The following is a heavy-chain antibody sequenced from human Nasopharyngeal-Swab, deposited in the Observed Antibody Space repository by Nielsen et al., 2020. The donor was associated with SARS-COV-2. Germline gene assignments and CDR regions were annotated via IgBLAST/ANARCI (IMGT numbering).Heavy chain of an antibody. Sequence: GGSLRLSCAPSGFTFSSYAMSWVRQAPGKGLEWVSVIYSGGSSTYYADSVKGRFTISRDNSKNTLYLQMNSLRAEDTAVYYCAKDREYYDFWSGYSPLPIFDYWGQGTLVTVSS. CDR1: GFTFSSYA. J-gene: IGHJ4*02. CDR2: IYSGGSST. D-gene: IGHD3-3*01. CDR3: AKDREYYDFWSGYSPLPIFDY. V-gene: IGHV3-23*03.